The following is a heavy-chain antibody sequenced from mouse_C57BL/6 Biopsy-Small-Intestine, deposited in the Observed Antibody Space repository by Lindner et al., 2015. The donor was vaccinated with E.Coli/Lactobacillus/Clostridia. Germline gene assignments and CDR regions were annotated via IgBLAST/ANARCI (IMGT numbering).Heavy chain of an antibody. CDR1: GYSFTSYW. CDR3: GRTYYYAYYFDY. D-gene: IGHD1-1*01. V-gene: IGHV1-7*01. Sequence: VQLQESGAELAKPGTSVKMSCKASGYSFTSYWMNWVKQRPGQGLEWIGAINPSNGYTEYNQKFKDEAILTADKSSSTAYMQLSSLTSEDSAVYYCGRTYYYAYYFDYWGQGTTLTVSS. J-gene: IGHJ2*01. CDR2: INPSNGYT.